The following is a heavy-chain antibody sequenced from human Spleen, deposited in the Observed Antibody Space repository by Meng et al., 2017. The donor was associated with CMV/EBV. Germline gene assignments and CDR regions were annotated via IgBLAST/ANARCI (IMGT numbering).Heavy chain of an antibody. CDR1: GFTFSRYW. D-gene: IGHD4-17*01. V-gene: IGHV3-52*01. J-gene: IGHJ4*02. Sequence: GESLKISCAASGFTFSRYWMHWVCQAPEKGLEWVADIKCDGSEKYYVDSVKGRLTISRDNAKNSLYLQVNSLRAEDMTVYYCSPQYGDYFDYWGQGTLVTVSS. CDR2: IKCDGSEK. CDR3: SPQYGDYFDY.